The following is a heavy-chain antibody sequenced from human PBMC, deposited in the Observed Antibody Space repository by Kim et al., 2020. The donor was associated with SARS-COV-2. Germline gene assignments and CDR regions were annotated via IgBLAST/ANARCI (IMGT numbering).Heavy chain of an antibody. CDR3: ARSSSSGYYDYWYFDL. J-gene: IGHJ2*01. CDR2: ISSSGSTI. CDR1: GFTFSDYY. V-gene: IGHV3-11*01. Sequence: GGSLRLSCAASGFTFSDYYMSWIRQAPGKGLEWVSYISSSGSTIYYADSVKGRFTISRDNAKNSLYLQMNSLRAEDTAVYYCARSSSSGYYDYWYFDLWGRGTLVTVSS. D-gene: IGHD3-22*01.